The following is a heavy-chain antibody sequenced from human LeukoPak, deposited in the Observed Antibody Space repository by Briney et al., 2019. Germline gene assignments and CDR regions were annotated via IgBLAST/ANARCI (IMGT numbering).Heavy chain of an antibody. CDR3: ARGNYYDSSEGFDY. V-gene: IGHV3-21*01. CDR1: GFTFSSYG. D-gene: IGHD3-22*01. J-gene: IGHJ4*02. Sequence: GGSLRLSCAASGFTFSSYGMNWVRQAPGKGLEWVSSISSSGTYIYYADSVKGRFNISRDNAKNSLYLQMNSLRAEDTAVYYCARGNYYDSSEGFDYWGQGTLVTVSS. CDR2: ISSSGTYI.